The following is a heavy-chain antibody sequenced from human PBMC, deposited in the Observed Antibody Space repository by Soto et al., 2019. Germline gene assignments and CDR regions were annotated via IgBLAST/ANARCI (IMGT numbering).Heavy chain of an antibody. Sequence: PSETLSLTGTLSGGSISNYYWSWIRQPPGKGLEWIGYIYYSGSTNYNPSLKSRVTISVDTSKNQFSLKLSSVTAADTAVYYCARASRAYYYDSSGYYNWFDPWGQGTLVTVS. D-gene: IGHD3-22*01. J-gene: IGHJ5*02. CDR3: ARASRAYYYDSSGYYNWFDP. CDR1: GGSISNYY. V-gene: IGHV4-59*01. CDR2: IYYSGST.